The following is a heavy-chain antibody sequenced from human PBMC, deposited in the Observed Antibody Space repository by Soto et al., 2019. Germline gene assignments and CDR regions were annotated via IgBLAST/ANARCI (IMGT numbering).Heavy chain of an antibody. Sequence: QVQLVQSGAEVKKPGSSVKVSCKASGGTFSSYAISWVRQAPGQGLEWMGGIIPIFGTANYAQKFQGRVTITADESTRTAYMELSSLRSEDTAVYYCARAPTPATWIQPEPNLYYFDYWGQGTLVTVSS. V-gene: IGHV1-69*01. CDR1: GGTFSSYA. J-gene: IGHJ4*02. D-gene: IGHD5-18*01. CDR3: ARAPTPATWIQPEPNLYYFDY. CDR2: IIPIFGTA.